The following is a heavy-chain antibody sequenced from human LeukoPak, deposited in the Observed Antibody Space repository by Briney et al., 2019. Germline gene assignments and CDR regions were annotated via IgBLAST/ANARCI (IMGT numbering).Heavy chain of an antibody. D-gene: IGHD6-19*01. CDR1: GFTFDDYA. Sequence: GGSLRLSCAASGFTFDDYAMHWVRQAPGKGLEWVSFISWNSGTTFYADSVKGRFTISRDNNKNSLYLQMNSLRVEDTALYYCVKDGSSGWYFNWFDPWGQGTLVTVCS. V-gene: IGHV3-43D*03. CDR3: VKDGSSGWYFNWFDP. J-gene: IGHJ5*02. CDR2: ISWNSGTT.